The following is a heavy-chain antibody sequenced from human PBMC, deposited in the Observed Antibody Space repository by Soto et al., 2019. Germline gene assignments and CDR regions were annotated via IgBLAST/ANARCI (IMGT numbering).Heavy chain of an antibody. CDR3: VRGGGGGLFDP. V-gene: IGHV3-33*01. J-gene: IGHJ5*02. CDR1: GFTFSSFG. Sequence: PGGSLRLSCAASGFTFSSFGMHWVRQAPGKGLEWVSLIWYDGSKKSYGDSVKGRFTISRDNSRNTVYLQMNSLRADDTAVYYCVRGGGGGLFDPWGQGTMVTVSS. D-gene: IGHD2-15*01. CDR2: IWYDGSKK.